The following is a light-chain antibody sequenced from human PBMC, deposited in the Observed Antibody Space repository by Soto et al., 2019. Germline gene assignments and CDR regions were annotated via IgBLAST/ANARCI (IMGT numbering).Light chain of an antibody. CDR3: CSYTRSYTWV. Sequence: QSALTQPASVSGSPRQSITISCTGTSSDVGDGDFVSWYQQRPGNAPKLMIYKVSNRPSGVSSRFSGSKSGNTASLTISGLQAEDEADYYCCSYTRSYTWVFGGGTKLTVL. V-gene: IGLV2-14*01. CDR2: KVS. CDR1: SSDVGDGDF. J-gene: IGLJ3*02.